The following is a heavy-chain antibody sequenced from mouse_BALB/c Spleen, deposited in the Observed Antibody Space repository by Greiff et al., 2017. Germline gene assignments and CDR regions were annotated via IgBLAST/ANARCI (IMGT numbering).Heavy chain of an antibody. CDR3: VVGNYPDY. V-gene: IGHV10-1*02. J-gene: IGHJ2*01. D-gene: IGHD2-1*01. CDR1: GFTFNTYA. CDR2: IRSKSNNYAT. Sequence: EVMLVESGGGLVQPKGSLKLSCAASGFTFNTYAMNWVRQAPGKGLEWVARIRSKSNNYATYYADSVKDRFTISSDDSQSMLYLQMNNLKTEDTAMYYCVVGNYPDYWGQGTTLTVSS.